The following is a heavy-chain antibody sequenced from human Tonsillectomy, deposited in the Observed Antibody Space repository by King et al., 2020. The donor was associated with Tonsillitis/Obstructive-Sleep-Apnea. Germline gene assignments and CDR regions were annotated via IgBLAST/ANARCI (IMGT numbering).Heavy chain of an antibody. V-gene: IGHV1-18*01. CDR1: GYTFTSYG. CDR2: ISAHNGHT. J-gene: IGHJ4*02. Sequence: QLVQSGAEVKKPGASVKVSCKASGYTFTSYGISWVRQAPGQGLEWMAWISAHNGHTNYAQKLQGRVTMTTDTSTSTAYMELRSLRSDDTAVYHCARDSMSHYYDSSGYYTFNYWGQGTLVTVSS. CDR3: ARDSMSHYYDSSGYYTFNY. D-gene: IGHD3-22*01.